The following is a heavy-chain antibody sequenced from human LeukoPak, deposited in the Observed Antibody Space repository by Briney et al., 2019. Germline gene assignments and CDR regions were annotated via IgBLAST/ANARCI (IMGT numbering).Heavy chain of an antibody. V-gene: IGHV1-2*02. D-gene: IGHD3-10*01. CDR1: GYTFTGYY. Sequence: ASVKVSCKASGYTFTGYYMHWVRQAPGQGLEWMGWINPNSGGTNYAQKFQGRVTMTRDTSISTAYMELSRLRSDDTAVYYCARGPRRSWFGTIQAVDYWGQRTLVTVSS. J-gene: IGHJ4*02. CDR2: INPNSGGT. CDR3: ARGPRRSWFGTIQAVDY.